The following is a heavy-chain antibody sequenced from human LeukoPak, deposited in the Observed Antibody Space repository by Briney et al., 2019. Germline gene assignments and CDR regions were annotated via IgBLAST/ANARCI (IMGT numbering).Heavy chain of an antibody. J-gene: IGHJ4*02. Sequence: GGSLRLSCAASGFIFSTYEMNWVRQAPGKGLEWLSYISYNGRSIHYADSVKGRFTISRDNANNSLYLQMNSLRAADTAVYYCARGELVITRTLDYWGQGTLVTVSS. V-gene: IGHV3-48*03. D-gene: IGHD3-22*01. CDR3: ARGELVITRTLDY. CDR1: GFIFSTYE. CDR2: ISYNGRSI.